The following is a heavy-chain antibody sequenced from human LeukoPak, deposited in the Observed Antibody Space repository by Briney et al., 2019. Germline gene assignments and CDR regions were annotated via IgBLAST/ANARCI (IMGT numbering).Heavy chain of an antibody. CDR1: GYTFTSYG. J-gene: IGHJ4*02. V-gene: IGHV1-18*01. D-gene: IGHD5-24*01. CDR2: ISPYNGNT. CDR3: ARDFGPLDGYNPPADDY. Sequence: ASVKVSCKSSGYTFTSYGISWVRQAPGQGLEWMGWISPYNGNTNYAQKLQGRVTMTTDTSTSTAYMELRSLRSDDTAVYYCARDFGPLDGYNPPADDYWGQGTLVTVSS.